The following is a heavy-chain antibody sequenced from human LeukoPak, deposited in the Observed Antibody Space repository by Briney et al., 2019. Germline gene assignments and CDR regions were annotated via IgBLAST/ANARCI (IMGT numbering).Heavy chain of an antibody. CDR3: ARGEYYYGLGQDF. Sequence: SETLSLTCTVSGGSISSYYWSGIRQPAGKGLEWIGRIYSSGITNYNPSLKSRVTISVDTSKNQFSLNLSSVTAADTAVYYCARGEYYYGLGQDFWGQGTLVTVSS. CDR2: IYSSGIT. D-gene: IGHD3-10*01. CDR1: GGSISSYY. V-gene: IGHV4-4*07. J-gene: IGHJ4*02.